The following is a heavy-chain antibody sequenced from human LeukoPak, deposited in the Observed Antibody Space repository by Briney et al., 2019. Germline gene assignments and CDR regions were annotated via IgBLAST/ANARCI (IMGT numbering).Heavy chain of an antibody. J-gene: IGHJ4*02. Sequence: PSETLSLTCTVSGGSISSYYWSWIRQPPGKGLEWIGYIYYSGSTNYNPSLKSQVTISVDTSKNQFSLKLSSVTAADTAVYYCARGMTTAAGDFDYWGQGTLVTVSS. CDR1: GGSISSYY. CDR3: ARGMTTAAGDFDY. CDR2: IYYSGST. D-gene: IGHD2-2*01. V-gene: IGHV4-59*01.